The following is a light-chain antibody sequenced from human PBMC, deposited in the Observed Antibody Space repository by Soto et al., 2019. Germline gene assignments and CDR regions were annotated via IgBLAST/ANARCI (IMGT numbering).Light chain of an antibody. Sequence: DIVMTQSPDSLAVSLGERATINCKSSQSILYSSNNKNYLVWYQQRPGQPPKLLIYWASTRESGVPDRFSGSGSGTDFTLTISSLQAEDVAVYYCQQYYRSPPTFGGGTKVEIK. CDR2: WAS. V-gene: IGKV4-1*01. J-gene: IGKJ4*01. CDR3: QQYYRSPPT. CDR1: QSILYSSNNKNY.